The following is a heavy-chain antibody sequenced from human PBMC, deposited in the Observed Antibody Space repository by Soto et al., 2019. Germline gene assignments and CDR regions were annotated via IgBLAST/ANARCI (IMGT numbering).Heavy chain of an antibody. CDR1: GFTFSSYG. CDR2: ISYDGSTK. J-gene: IGHJ4*02. Sequence: QVQLVESGGGVVQPGRSLRLSCAASGFTFSSYGMHWVRQAPGKGLEWVAVISYDGSTKYYADSVKGRFTISRDNSKNTLYLQMNSPRVEDTAVYYCAKGFGELPLDYWGQGTLVTVSS. D-gene: IGHD3-10*01. V-gene: IGHV3-30*18. CDR3: AKGFGELPLDY.